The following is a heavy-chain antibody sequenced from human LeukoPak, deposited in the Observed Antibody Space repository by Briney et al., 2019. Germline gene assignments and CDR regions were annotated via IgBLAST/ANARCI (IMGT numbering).Heavy chain of an antibody. CDR1: GYTFTGYY. V-gene: IGHV1-2*02. Sequence: ASVKVSCKASGYTFTGYYMHWVRQAPGQGLEWMGWINPNSGGTNYAQKFQGRVTMTRDMSISTAYMELSRLRSDDTAVYYCARLFRDSGSYRPFDYWGQGTLVTVSS. J-gene: IGHJ4*02. CDR2: INPNSGGT. CDR3: ARLFRDSGSYRPFDY. D-gene: IGHD1-26*01.